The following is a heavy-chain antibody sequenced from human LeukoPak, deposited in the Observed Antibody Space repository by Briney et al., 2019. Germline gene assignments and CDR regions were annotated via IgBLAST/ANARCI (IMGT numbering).Heavy chain of an antibody. CDR1: GGTFSSYA. CDR2: IIPIFGTA. CDR3: ARGAVSGGSYYGSFDY. J-gene: IGHJ4*02. D-gene: IGHD1-26*01. Sequence: ASVKVSCTASGGTFSSYAISWVRQAPGQGLEWMGRIIPIFGTANYAQKFQGRVTITTDESTSTAYMELSSQTSEDTAVYCFARGAVSGGSYYGSFDYWGQGNLVTVSS. V-gene: IGHV1-69*05.